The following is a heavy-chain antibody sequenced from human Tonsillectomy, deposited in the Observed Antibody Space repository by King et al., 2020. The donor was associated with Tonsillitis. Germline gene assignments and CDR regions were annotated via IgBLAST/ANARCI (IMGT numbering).Heavy chain of an antibody. D-gene: IGHD5-12*01. Sequence: VQLVESGGGVVQPGRSLRLSCAASGFTFSSYGMHWVXXAPGKGXXXXXXXXXXXXXXXXXASXXXRFTIXRNNSKNTLYLQMXSLEPEDTAVYYCAKDRWRAYSGYEGVFDIWGQGTMVTVSS. V-gene: IGHV3-30*18. J-gene: IGHJ3*02. CDR1: GFTFSSYG. CDR3: AKDRWRAYSGYEGVFDI. CDR2: XXXXXXXX.